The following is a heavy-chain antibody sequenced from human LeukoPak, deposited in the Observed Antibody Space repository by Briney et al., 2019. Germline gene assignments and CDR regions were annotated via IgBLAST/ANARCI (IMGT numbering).Heavy chain of an antibody. CDR1: GYSISSSNW. Sequence: SETLSLTCAVSGYSISSSNWWGWIRQPPGKGLEWIGYIYYSGSIYYNPSLKSRVTMSVDTSKNQFSLKLSSVTAVDTAVYYCARTGSGWYRGNAFDIWGQGTMVTVSS. J-gene: IGHJ3*02. D-gene: IGHD6-19*01. V-gene: IGHV4-28*05. CDR2: IYYSGSI. CDR3: ARTGSGWYRGNAFDI.